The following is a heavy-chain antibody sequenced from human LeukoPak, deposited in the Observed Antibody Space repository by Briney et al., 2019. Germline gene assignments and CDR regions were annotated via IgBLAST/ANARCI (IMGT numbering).Heavy chain of an antibody. J-gene: IGHJ4*02. CDR3: AREGRGWSNPIDH. V-gene: IGHV4-30-2*01. D-gene: IGHD6-19*01. CDR2: IYHSGST. Sequence: SETLSLTCAVYGGSFSGYSRSWIRQPPGKGLEWIGYIYHSGSTYYNPSLKSRVTISVDRSRNQFSLNLTSVTAADTAVYYCAREGRGWSNPIDHWGQGTLVSVSS. CDR1: GGSFSGYS.